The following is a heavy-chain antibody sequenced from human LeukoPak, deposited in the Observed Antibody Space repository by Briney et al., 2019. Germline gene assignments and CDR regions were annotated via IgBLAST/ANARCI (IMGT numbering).Heavy chain of an antibody. CDR2: IYHSGST. CDR1: GGSISSSSYY. J-gene: IGHJ5*02. Sequence: PSETLSLTCTVSGGSISSSSYYWGWIRQPPGKGLEWIGYIYHSGSTYYNPSLKSRVTISVDRSKNQFSLKLSSVTAADTAVYYCARHLWFGDHNWFDPWGQGTLVTVSS. V-gene: IGHV4-30-2*01. CDR3: ARHLWFGDHNWFDP. D-gene: IGHD3-10*01.